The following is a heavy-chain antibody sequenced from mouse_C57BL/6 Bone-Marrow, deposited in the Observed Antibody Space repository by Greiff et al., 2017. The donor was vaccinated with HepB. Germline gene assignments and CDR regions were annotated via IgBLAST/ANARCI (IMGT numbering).Heavy chain of an antibody. CDR2: INPNNGGT. CDR1: GYTFTDYY. CDR3: SGKAYYDCGGGVDF. Sequence: VQLQQSGPELVKPGASVKISCKASGYTFTDYYMNWVKQRPGKGLEWIGDINPNNGGTSYNQKFKGKATLTVEKSSSTVYLELTRLTSDDSAVYDCSGKAYYDCGGGVDFGGQGTAVTVTS. D-gene: IGHD2-4*01. J-gene: IGHJ4*01. V-gene: IGHV1-26*01.